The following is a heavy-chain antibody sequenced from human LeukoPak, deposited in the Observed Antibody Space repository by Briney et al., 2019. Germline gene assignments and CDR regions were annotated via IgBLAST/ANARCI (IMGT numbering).Heavy chain of an antibody. V-gene: IGHV4-34*01. D-gene: IGHD3-10*01. Sequence: SETLSLTCAVYGGSFSGYYWSWIRQPPGKGLEWIGEITHRGSTNYNPSLKSRVTISVDTSKNQFSLKLSSVTAADTAVYYCARGITMVRGVPSKYYFDYWGQGTLVTVS. CDR1: GGSFSGYY. CDR2: ITHRGST. CDR3: ARGITMVRGVPSKYYFDY. J-gene: IGHJ4*02.